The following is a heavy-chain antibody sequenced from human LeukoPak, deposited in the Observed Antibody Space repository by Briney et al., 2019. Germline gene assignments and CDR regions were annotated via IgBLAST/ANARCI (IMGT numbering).Heavy chain of an antibody. CDR2: ISYDGSNK. Sequence: GRSLRLSCAASGFTFSSYGMHWVRQAPGKGLEWVAVISYDGSNKYYADSVKGRFTISRDNSKNTLYLQMNSLRAEDTAVYYCAKGGYSGYDGLFDYWGQGTLVTVSS. V-gene: IGHV3-30*18. CDR3: AKGGYSGYDGLFDY. D-gene: IGHD5-12*01. J-gene: IGHJ4*02. CDR1: GFTFSSYG.